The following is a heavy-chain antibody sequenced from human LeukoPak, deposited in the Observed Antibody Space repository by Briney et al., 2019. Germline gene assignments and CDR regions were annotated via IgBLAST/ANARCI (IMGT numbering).Heavy chain of an antibody. CDR2: ISSGGTYI. CDR1: GFTFGDYA. V-gene: IGHV3-21*06. J-gene: IGHJ4*02. Sequence: SGGSLRLSCTASGFTFGDYAMSWFRQAPGKGLEWVLSISSGGTYIYYADSVRGRFTTSRDNAKNSLYLQMNSLRAEDTAVYYCARPTTAHADTWYAWLLDSWGQGTRPTVSS. D-gene: IGHD2-2*01. CDR3: ARPTTAHADTWYAWLLDS.